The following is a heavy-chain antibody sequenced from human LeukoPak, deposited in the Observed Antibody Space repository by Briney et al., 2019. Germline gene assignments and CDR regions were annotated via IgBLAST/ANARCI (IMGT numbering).Heavy chain of an antibody. CDR2: ISSSSSYI. CDR3: ARPTMVRGVDYYTVDY. Sequence: GGSLRLSCAASGFTFSSYSMNWVRQAPGKGLEWVSSISSSSSYIYYADSVKGRFTISRDNAKNSLYLQMNSLRAEDTAVYYCARPTMVRGVDYYTVDYWGQGTLVTVSS. D-gene: IGHD3-10*01. V-gene: IGHV3-21*01. J-gene: IGHJ4*02. CDR1: GFTFSSYS.